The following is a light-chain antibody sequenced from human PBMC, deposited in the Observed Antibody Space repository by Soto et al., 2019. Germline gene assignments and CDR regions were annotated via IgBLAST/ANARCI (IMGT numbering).Light chain of an antibody. CDR3: QSFDTSLSGVV. CDR1: SSNIGAGFD. J-gene: IGLJ2*01. CDR2: GSS. Sequence: QSVLTQPPSVSGAPGQGVTISCTGDSSNIGAGFDVHWYHQLPGTAPQLLIYGSSNRPSGVPDRFSGSKSGTSASLAITGLQAEDEGEYYCQSFDTSLSGVVFGGGTKLTVL. V-gene: IGLV1-40*01.